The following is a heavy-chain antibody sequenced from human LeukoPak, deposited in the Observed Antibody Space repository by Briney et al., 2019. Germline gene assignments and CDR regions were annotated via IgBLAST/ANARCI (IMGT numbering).Heavy chain of an antibody. Sequence: TASETLSLTCAVSGGSISSYYWTWIRQPPGKGLEWVGYIQNSAIYRAKIKSSPSLQSRVSLSIDTSKNQVSLTVNSVTAADTAVYYCARTKVPPLYAMDYGMDVWGQGTTVTVSS. J-gene: IGHJ6*02. V-gene: IGHV4-59*08. CDR2: IQNSAIYRAKI. CDR1: GGSISSYY. CDR3: ARTKVPPLYAMDYGMDV. D-gene: IGHD2/OR15-2a*01.